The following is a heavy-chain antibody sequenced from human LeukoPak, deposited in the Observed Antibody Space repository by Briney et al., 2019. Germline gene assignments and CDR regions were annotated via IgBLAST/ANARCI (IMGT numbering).Heavy chain of an antibody. CDR2: IYPGDSDT. CDR3: ARRTAMAYWYFDL. D-gene: IGHD5-18*01. Sequence: GEALQISCKGAGCGFTSQWIGWGRRMPGKGGEGRGSIYPGDSDTRYSPSFQGQVTISADKSISTAYLQWSSLKASDTAMYYCARRTAMAYWYFDLWGRGTLVTVSS. CDR1: GCGFTSQW. V-gene: IGHV5-51*01. J-gene: IGHJ2*01.